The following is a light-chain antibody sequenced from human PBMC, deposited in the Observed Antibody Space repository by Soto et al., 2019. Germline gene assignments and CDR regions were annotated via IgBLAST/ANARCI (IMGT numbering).Light chain of an antibody. V-gene: IGLV2-23*01. CDR2: EDS. CDR1: SSDVGSYNL. J-gene: IGLJ1*01. Sequence: HSALTQPASVSGSPGQSITISCTGTSSDVGSYNLVSWYQQHPGKAPKLIIYEDSKRPSGVSNRFSGSKSGNTASLTISGLQAEDEADYYCCSYAGSGTYVFGTGTKVTVL. CDR3: CSYAGSGTYV.